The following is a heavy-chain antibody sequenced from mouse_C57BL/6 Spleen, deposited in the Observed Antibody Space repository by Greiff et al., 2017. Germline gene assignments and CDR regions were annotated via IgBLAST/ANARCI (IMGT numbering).Heavy chain of an antibody. V-gene: IGHV1-19*01. CDR2: INPYNGGT. CDR3: ARATVVAPHFDY. J-gene: IGHJ2*01. Sequence: VQLQQSGPVLVKPGASVKMSCKASGYTFTDYYMNWVKQSHGKSLEWIGVINPYNGGTSYNQKFKGKATLTVDKSSSTAYMELNSLTSEDSAVYYCARATVVAPHFDYWGQGTTLTVSS. CDR1: GYTFTDYY. D-gene: IGHD1-1*01.